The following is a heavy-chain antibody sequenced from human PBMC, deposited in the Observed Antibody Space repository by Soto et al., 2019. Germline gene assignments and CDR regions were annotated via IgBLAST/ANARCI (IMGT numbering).Heavy chain of an antibody. Sequence: QVQLVESGGGVVQPGRSLRLSCPASGFTFSRYGMHWVLQAPGKGLEWVAVISYEGSNKYYSDSVKGRFTISRDNSKNTLYLQMNSLRAEDTAVYYCAKAAIAARPSWFDPWGQGTLVTVSS. V-gene: IGHV3-30*18. J-gene: IGHJ5*02. D-gene: IGHD6-6*01. CDR1: GFTFSRYG. CDR2: ISYEGSNK. CDR3: AKAAIAARPSWFDP.